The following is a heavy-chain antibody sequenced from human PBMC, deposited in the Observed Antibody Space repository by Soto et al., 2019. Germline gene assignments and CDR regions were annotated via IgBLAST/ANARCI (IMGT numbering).Heavy chain of an antibody. J-gene: IGHJ4*02. CDR3: ARLSISDSSHFDY. Sequence: GESLKIPCKGSGYSFTSYWIGWVRQVPGKGLEWMGIIYLADSDTRYSPSFQGQVTISADKSISTAYLQWRSLKASDTAMYYCARLSISDSSHFDYWGQGTQVTVSS. CDR2: IYLADSDT. CDR1: GYSFTSYW. V-gene: IGHV5-51*01. D-gene: IGHD2-21*01.